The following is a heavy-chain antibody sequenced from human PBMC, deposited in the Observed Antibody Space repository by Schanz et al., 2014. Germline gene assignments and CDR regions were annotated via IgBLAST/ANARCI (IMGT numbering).Heavy chain of an antibody. V-gene: IGHV3-11*01. CDR2: ISSGGTTT. D-gene: IGHD1-1*01. J-gene: IGHJ4*02. CDR3: AKKVPAYNPFDS. CDR1: GFIFSDYY. Sequence: QVQLVESGGGLVKPGGSLRLSCAASGFIFSDYYMAWIRQAPGKGPEYVSYISSGGTTTYHSDSVKGRFTISRDNSKNTLYLQMDSLRAEDTAVYFCAKKVPAYNPFDSWGQGTLVTVSS.